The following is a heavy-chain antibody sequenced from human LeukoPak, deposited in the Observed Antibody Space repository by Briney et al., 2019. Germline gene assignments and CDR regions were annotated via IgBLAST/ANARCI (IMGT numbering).Heavy chain of an antibody. Sequence: SETLSLTCTVSGGSISDSSFYWGWIRQPPGKGLEWIGSVHSSGNTNYAPSLNSRVTLSVDTPKNQFSLKLNSVTAADTAVYYCARRQWLVDWSYFDNWGQGTLVTVSS. V-gene: IGHV4-39*01. J-gene: IGHJ4*02. CDR2: VHSSGNT. CDR3: ARRQWLVDWSYFDN. CDR1: GGSISDSSFY. D-gene: IGHD6-19*01.